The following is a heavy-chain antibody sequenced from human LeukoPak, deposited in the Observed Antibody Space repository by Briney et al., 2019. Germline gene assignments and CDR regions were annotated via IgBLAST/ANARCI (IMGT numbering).Heavy chain of an antibody. CDR2: ISTSSYI. CDR1: GFTFSSYS. D-gene: IGHD3-22*01. CDR3: ARVRDSSAYLLRPAFDI. J-gene: IGHJ3*02. Sequence: PGGSLRLSCAASGFTFSSYSMNWVRQAPGKGLEWVSFISTSSYIYYADSVKGRFTISRDNAKNSLYLQRNRLRAEDTAVYYCARVRDSSAYLLRPAFDIWGQGTMVPVSS. V-gene: IGHV3-21*01.